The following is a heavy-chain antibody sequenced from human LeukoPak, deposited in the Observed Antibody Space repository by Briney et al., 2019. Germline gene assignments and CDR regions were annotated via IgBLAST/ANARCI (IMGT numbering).Heavy chain of an antibody. V-gene: IGHV3-30*02. D-gene: IGHD3-16*01. CDR1: GFTFSSYG. CDR3: AKEDYDYVWGSLSAFDY. Sequence: PGGSLRLSCAASGFTFSSYGMHWVRQAPGKGLGWVAFIRYDGSNKYYAGSVKGRFTTSRDNSKTTLYVQMHSLRAEDTAVYYCAKEDYDYVWGSLSAFDYWGQGTLVTVSS. J-gene: IGHJ4*02. CDR2: IRYDGSNK.